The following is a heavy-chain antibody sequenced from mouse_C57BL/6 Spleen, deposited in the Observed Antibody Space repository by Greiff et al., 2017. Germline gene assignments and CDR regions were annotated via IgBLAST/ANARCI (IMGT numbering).Heavy chain of an antibody. D-gene: IGHD1-2*01. J-gene: IGHJ1*03. V-gene: IGHV1-52*01. CDR1: GYTFTSYW. CDR3: ARGYVDWYFDV. Sequence: QVQLQQPGAELVRPGSSVKLSCKASGYTFTSYWMHWVKQRPIQGLEWIGNIDPSDSETHYNQKFKDKATLTVDKSSSTAYMQLSSLTSEDSAVYYCARGYVDWYFDVWGTGTTVTVSS. CDR2: IDPSDSET.